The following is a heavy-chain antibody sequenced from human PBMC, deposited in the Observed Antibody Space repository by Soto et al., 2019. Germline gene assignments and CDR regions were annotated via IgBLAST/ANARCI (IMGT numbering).Heavy chain of an antibody. J-gene: IGHJ6*02. Sequence: GGSLRLSCAASGFTFIRYEMNWVRQAPGKGLEWVSYISSSGSTIYYADSVKGRFTISRDNAKNSLYLQMNSLRAEDTAVYYCARGLRSSGYAMDVWGQGTTVTVSS. CDR1: GFTFIRYE. V-gene: IGHV3-48*03. D-gene: IGHD6-13*01. CDR3: ARGLRSSGYAMDV. CDR2: ISSSGSTI.